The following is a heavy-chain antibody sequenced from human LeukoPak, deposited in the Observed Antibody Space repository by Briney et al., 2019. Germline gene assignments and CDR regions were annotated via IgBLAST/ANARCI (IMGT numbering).Heavy chain of an antibody. CDR3: ARGYCSTTSCQYYFDY. J-gene: IGHJ4*02. Sequence: ASVKASCKASGYTFTSYALHWVRQAPGQRVEWMGWINAGNGDTKYSQKFQGRVTITRDTSASTAYMELSSLRSEDTAVYHSARGYCSTTSCQYYFDYWGQGTLVTVSS. V-gene: IGHV1-3*01. CDR1: GYTFTSYA. D-gene: IGHD2-2*01. CDR2: INAGNGDT.